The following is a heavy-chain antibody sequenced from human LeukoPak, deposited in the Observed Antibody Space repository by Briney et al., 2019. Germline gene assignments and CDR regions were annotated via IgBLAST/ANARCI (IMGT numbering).Heavy chain of an antibody. CDR2: IIPIFGTA. Sequence: SVKVSCKASGGTFSSYAISWVRQAPGQGLEWMGRIIPIFGTANYAQTFQGRVTITTDESTSTAYMELSSLRSEDTAVYYCARDPRGMTHPDYWGQGTLVSVSS. D-gene: IGHD3-16*01. CDR1: GGTFSSYA. V-gene: IGHV1-69*05. J-gene: IGHJ4*02. CDR3: ARDPRGMTHPDY.